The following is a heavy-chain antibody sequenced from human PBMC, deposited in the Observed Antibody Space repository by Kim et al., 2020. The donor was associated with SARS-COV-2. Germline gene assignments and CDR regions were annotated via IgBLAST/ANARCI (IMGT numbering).Heavy chain of an antibody. D-gene: IGHD1-26*01. CDR2: IYPGDSDT. V-gene: IGHV5-51*01. CDR3: ARLRWEQHMAYYFDY. CDR1: GYSFTSYW. J-gene: IGHJ4*02. Sequence: GESLKISCKGSGYSFTSYWIGWVRQMPGKGLEWMGIIYPGDSDTRYSPSFQGQVTISADKSISTAYLQWSSLKASDTAMYYCARLRWEQHMAYYFDYWGQGTLVTVSS.